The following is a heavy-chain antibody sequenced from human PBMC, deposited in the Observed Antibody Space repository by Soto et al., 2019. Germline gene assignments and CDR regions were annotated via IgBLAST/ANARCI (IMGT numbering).Heavy chain of an antibody. Sequence: GASVKVSCKASCYTFTSYGISWVRQAPGQGLEWMGWISAYNGNTNYAQKLQGRVTMTTDTSTSTAYMELRSLRSDDTAVYYCARDAMVYGSGSYSNNWGQGTLVTVSS. V-gene: IGHV1-18*01. D-gene: IGHD3-10*01. CDR1: CYTFTSYG. CDR3: ARDAMVYGSGSYSNN. J-gene: IGHJ4*02. CDR2: ISAYNGNT.